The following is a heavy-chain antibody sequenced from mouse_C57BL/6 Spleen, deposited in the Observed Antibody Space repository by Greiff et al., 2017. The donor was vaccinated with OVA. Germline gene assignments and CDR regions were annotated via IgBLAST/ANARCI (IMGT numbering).Heavy chain of an antibody. D-gene: IGHD4-1*01. CDR1: GYAFSSCW. V-gene: IGHV1-82*01. Sequence: VQLQQSGPELVKPGASVKISCKASGYAFSSCWMNWVKQRPGKGLEWIGRIYPGDGDTNYNGKFKGKATLTADKSSSTAYMQLSSLTSEDSAVYFCARHWDLDYWGQGTTLTVSS. CDR3: ARHWDLDY. CDR2: IYPGDGDT. J-gene: IGHJ2*01.